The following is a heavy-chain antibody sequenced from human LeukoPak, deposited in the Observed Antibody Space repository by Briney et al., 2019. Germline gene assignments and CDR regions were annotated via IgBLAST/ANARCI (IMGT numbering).Heavy chain of an antibody. CDR2: ISSSGSTI. V-gene: IGHV3-11*04. Sequence: GGSLRLSCAASGFTFSDYYMSWIRQAPGKGLEWVSYISSSGSTIYYAESVKGRFTISRDNAKNSLYLQMNSLRAEDTAVYYCARAWFYDSSGYEINYWGQGTLVTVSS. CDR1: GFTFSDYY. J-gene: IGHJ4*02. CDR3: ARAWFYDSSGYEINY. D-gene: IGHD3-22*01.